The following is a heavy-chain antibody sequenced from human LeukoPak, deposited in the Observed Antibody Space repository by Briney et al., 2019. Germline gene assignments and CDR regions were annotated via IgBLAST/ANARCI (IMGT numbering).Heavy chain of an antibody. D-gene: IGHD2-15*01. CDR3: ASRCGGSCYSSAFDI. CDR1: GGSISSYH. Sequence: PSETLSLTCTVSGGSISSYHWSWIRQPPGKGLEWIGYIYYSGSTNYNPSLKSRVTISVDTSKNQFSLKLSSVTAADTTVYYCASRCGGSCYSSAFDIWGQGTMVTVSS. J-gene: IGHJ3*02. V-gene: IGHV4-59*01. CDR2: IYYSGST.